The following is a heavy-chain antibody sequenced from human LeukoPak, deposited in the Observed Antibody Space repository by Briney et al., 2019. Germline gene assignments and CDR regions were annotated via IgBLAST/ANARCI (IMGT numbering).Heavy chain of an antibody. CDR2: ISSSSSYI. CDR3: ARDSGSGPLTTYYYYGMDV. D-gene: IGHD3-10*01. V-gene: IGHV3-21*01. Sequence: PGGSLRLSCAASGFTFSSYSMNWVRQAPGKGLEWVSSISSSSSYIYYADSVKGRFIISRDNAKNSLYLQMNSLRAEDTAVYYCARDSGSGPLTTYYYYGMDVWGQGTTVTVSS. J-gene: IGHJ6*02. CDR1: GFTFSSYS.